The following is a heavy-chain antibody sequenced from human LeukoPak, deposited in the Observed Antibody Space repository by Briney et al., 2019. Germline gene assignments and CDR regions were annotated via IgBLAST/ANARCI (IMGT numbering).Heavy chain of an antibody. CDR2: ISLSGLT. D-gene: IGHD6-19*01. Sequence: SGTLSLTCGVSGGSITSTNWWSWVRQPPGQGLEWIGEISLSGLTNYNPSLKSRVTMALDKSKNHLSLNLTSVTAADTAVYYCARGSSGCGDSCLDYWGQGTLVTVSS. J-gene: IGHJ4*02. CDR3: ARGSSGCGDSCLDY. V-gene: IGHV4-4*02. CDR1: GGSITSTNW.